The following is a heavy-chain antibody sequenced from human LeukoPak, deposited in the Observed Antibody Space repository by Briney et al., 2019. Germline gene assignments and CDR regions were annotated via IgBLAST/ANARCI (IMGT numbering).Heavy chain of an antibody. D-gene: IGHD3-22*01. Sequence: PSETLSLTCTVSGGSISSSSYYWGWIRQPPGKGLEWIGSIYYSGSTYYNPSLKSRVTISVDTSKNQFSLKLSSVTAADTAVYYCARAQRPRSIYYYDSSGTTFDYWGQGTLVTVSS. CDR1: GGSISSSSYY. CDR2: IYYSGST. CDR3: ARAQRPRSIYYYDSSGTTFDY. V-gene: IGHV4-39*07. J-gene: IGHJ4*02.